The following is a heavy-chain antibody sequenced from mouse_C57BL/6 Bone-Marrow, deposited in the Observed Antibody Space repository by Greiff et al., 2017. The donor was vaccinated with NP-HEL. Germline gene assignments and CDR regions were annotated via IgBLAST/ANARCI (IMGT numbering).Heavy chain of an antibody. CDR2: IYPGGGYT. CDR1: GYTFTNYW. J-gene: IGHJ4*01. CDR3: ARGDEGMDY. V-gene: IGHV1-63*01. Sequence: VQRVESGAELVRPGTSVKMSCKASGYTFTNYWIGWAKQRPGHGLEWIGDIYPGGGYTNYNEKFKGKATLTADKSSSTAYMQFSSLTSEDSAIYYCARGDEGMDYWGQGTSVTVSS.